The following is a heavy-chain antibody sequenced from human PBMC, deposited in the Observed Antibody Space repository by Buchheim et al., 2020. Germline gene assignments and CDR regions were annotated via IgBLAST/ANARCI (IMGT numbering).Heavy chain of an antibody. D-gene: IGHD3-16*01. J-gene: IGHJ4*02. CDR2: ITTTGGST. CDR1: GFTFSSYA. V-gene: IGHV3-23*01. Sequence: EVQLLESGGGLVQPGGSLRLSCAASGFTFSSYAMSWVRQAPGKGLEWVSTITTTGGSTYYADSVKGRFTISRDNSKTTLYLPMNSLRAEDTAVYYCAKGGGVLSPPSYFDYWGQGTL. CDR3: AKGGGVLSPPSYFDY.